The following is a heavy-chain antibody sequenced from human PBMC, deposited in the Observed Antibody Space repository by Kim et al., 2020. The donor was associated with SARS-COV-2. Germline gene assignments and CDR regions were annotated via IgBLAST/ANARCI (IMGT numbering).Heavy chain of an antibody. J-gene: IGHJ6*02. CDR3: AKTPIAAATYYYGMDV. V-gene: IGHV3-30*18. Sequence: GGSLRLSCAASGFTFSSYGMHWVRQAPGKGLEWVAVISYDGSNKYYADSVKGRFTISRDNSKNTLYLQMNSLRAEDTAVYYCAKTPIAAATYYYGMDVWGQGTTVTVSS. CDR2: ISYDGSNK. D-gene: IGHD6-13*01. CDR1: GFTFSSYG.